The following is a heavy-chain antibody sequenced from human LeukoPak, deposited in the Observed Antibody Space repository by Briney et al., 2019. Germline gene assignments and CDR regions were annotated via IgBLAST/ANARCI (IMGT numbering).Heavy chain of an antibody. CDR3: ARDYYDSSGYYAHLDY. V-gene: IGHV3-11*01. Sequence: GGSLRLSCADSGYTFSDYYMSWIRQAPGKGLEWVSYISSSGSTIYYADSVKGRFTISRDNAKNSLYLQMNSLRAEDTAVYYCARDYYDSSGYYAHLDYWGQGTLVTVSS. D-gene: IGHD3-22*01. CDR2: ISSSGSTI. CDR1: GYTFSDYY. J-gene: IGHJ4*02.